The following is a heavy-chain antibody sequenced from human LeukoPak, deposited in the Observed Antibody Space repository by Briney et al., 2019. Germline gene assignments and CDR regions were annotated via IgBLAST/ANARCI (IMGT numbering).Heavy chain of an antibody. J-gene: IGHJ3*02. CDR2: IYTSGST. D-gene: IGHD5-24*01. Sequence: SETLSLTCTVSGGSISSGSYYWSWIRQPAGKGLEWIGRIYTSGSTNYNPSLKSRVTISVDTSKNQFSLKLSSVTAADTAVYYCARDRRRDGYNLMAFDIWGQGTMVTVSS. CDR3: ARDRRRDGYNLMAFDI. CDR1: GGSISSGSYY. V-gene: IGHV4-61*02.